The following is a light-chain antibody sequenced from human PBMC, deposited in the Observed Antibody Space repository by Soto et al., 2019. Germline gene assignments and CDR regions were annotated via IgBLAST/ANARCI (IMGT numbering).Light chain of an antibody. Sequence: EIVLTQSPGTLSLSPGERATLSCRASQSLSSSYLAWYQQKPGQAPRLLIYGASSRATGIPDRFSGSGSGTDFTLTISRLEPEEFAGDYCQQYGSSPKTFGQGTKVEIK. V-gene: IGKV3-20*01. J-gene: IGKJ1*01. CDR2: GAS. CDR3: QQYGSSPKT. CDR1: QSLSSSY.